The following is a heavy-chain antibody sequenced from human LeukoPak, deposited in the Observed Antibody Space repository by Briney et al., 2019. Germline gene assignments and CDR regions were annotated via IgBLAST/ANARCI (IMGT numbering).Heavy chain of an antibody. Sequence: GGSLRLSCAASGFTFKSYAMNWVRQAPGKGLGWVSSIGGSGGRTYYADSVTGRFSISRDNSKNTLYLQMNSLRAEDTAVYYCARIIVAYTGVDYWGQGTLVTVSS. D-gene: IGHD5-12*01. CDR2: IGGSGGRT. CDR3: ARIIVAYTGVDY. CDR1: GFTFKSYA. V-gene: IGHV3-23*01. J-gene: IGHJ4*02.